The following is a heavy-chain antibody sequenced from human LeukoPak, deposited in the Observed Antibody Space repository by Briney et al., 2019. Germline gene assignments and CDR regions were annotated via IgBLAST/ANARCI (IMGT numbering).Heavy chain of an antibody. D-gene: IGHD3-9*01. CDR2: IYSGGRT. V-gene: IGHV3-66*01. J-gene: IGHJ5*02. Sequence: GGSLTLSCAASGLTVSSNYMSWVRQAPGKGLQWVSVIYSGGRTYYTDSVKGRFTISRDNSKNTLYLQMNSLRAEDTAVYYCARGGHFDWLLSWFDPWGQGTLVTVPS. CDR1: GLTVSSNY. CDR3: ARGGHFDWLLSWFDP.